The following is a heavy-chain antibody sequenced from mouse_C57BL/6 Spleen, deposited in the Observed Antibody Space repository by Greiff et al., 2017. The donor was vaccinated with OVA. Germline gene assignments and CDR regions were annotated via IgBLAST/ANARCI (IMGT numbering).Heavy chain of an antibody. Sequence: EVQLMESGGGLVKPGGSLKLSCAASGFTFSDYGMHWVRQAPEKGLEWVAYISSGSSTIYYADTVKGRFTISRDNAKNTLFLQMTSLSSEDTAMYYCARPITTVPPFLMDYWGQGTSVTVSS. CDR1: GFTFSDYG. V-gene: IGHV5-17*01. CDR3: ARPITTVPPFLMDY. J-gene: IGHJ4*01. D-gene: IGHD1-1*01. CDR2: ISSGSSTI.